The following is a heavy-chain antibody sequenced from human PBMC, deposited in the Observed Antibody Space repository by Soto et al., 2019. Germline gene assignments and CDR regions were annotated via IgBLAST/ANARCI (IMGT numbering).Heavy chain of an antibody. V-gene: IGHV4-39*01. D-gene: IGHD3-3*01. CDR3: ARHGDKNDDFWSGYYRYYGMDV. CDR1: GGSISSSSYY. Sequence: LSLTCTVSGGSISSSSYYWGWIRQPPGKGLEWIGSIYYSGSTYYNPSLKSRVTISVDTSKNQFSLKLSSVTAADTAVYYCARHGDKNDDFWSGYYRYYGMDVWGQGTTVTVSS. CDR2: IYYSGST. J-gene: IGHJ6*02.